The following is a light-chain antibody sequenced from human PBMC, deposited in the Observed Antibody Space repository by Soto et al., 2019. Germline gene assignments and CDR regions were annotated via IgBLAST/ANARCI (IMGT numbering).Light chain of an antibody. Sequence: QSVLTQPASVSGSPGQSITISCTGTSSDVGGYNYVSWYQQHPGKAPKLMIYDAGNRPSGVSNRFSGSKSGNTASLTISGLQAEDEADYYCSSYTGSSTCVFGTGTKVTVL. CDR1: SSDVGGYNY. V-gene: IGLV2-14*01. CDR3: SSYTGSSTCV. J-gene: IGLJ1*01. CDR2: DAG.